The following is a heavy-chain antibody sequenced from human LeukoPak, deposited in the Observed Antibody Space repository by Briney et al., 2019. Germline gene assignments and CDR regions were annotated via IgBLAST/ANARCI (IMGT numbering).Heavy chain of an antibody. D-gene: IGHD3-10*01. CDR1: GFTFSSHG. Sequence: GGSLSLSCAASGFTFSSHGMSWVRQAPGKGLGWVSTISGSGDNTYYADSVKGRFTISRDNSKNTLYLQMNSLRAEDTAVYYCAKVTYGSGTYGAFDYWGQGTLVTVSS. J-gene: IGHJ4*02. CDR3: AKVTYGSGTYGAFDY. V-gene: IGHV3-23*01. CDR2: ISGSGDNT.